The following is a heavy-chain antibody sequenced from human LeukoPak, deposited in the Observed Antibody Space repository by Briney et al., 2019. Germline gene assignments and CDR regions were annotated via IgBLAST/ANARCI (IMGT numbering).Heavy chain of an antibody. V-gene: IGHV3-7*02. CDR3: ALPLRDGDFYFDY. CDR2: INQDGSGK. Sequence: PGGSLRLSCAGSGFIFSNFWMNWVRQAPGKGLEWVGAINQDGSGKFYVDSVKGRFTISRDNAKNSLYLQMNSLRAEDTAVYYCALPLRDGDFYFDYWGQGALVTVSS. D-gene: IGHD4-17*01. J-gene: IGHJ4*02. CDR1: GFIFSNFW.